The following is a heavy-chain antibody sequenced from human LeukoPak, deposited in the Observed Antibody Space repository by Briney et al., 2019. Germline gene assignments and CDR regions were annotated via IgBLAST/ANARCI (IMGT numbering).Heavy chain of an antibody. Sequence: PGGSLRLSCAVSGFTYDEYGMSWVRQAPGKGLEWVSGISLNGGSSGYADSVKGRFTISRDNAKNSLYLQMNSLRAEDTALYYCVSGITMFQHWGQGALVTVSS. CDR2: ISLNGGSS. J-gene: IGHJ1*01. CDR3: VSGITMFQH. CDR1: GFTYDEYG. V-gene: IGHV3-20*04. D-gene: IGHD3-10*01.